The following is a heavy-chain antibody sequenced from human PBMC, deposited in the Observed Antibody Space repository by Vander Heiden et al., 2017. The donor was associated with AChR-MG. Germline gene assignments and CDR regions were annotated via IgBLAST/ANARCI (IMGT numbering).Heavy chain of an antibody. CDR2: IYYSGST. J-gene: IGHJ5*02. CDR3: AREWLVLRNPAMHGNWFDP. Sequence: QLQLQESGPGLVKPSETLSLTCTVPGGSISSSSYYWGWIRQPPGKGLEWIGSIYYSGSTYYNPSLKSRVTISVDTSKNQFSLKLSSVTAADTAVYYCAREWLVLRNPAMHGNWFDPWGQGTLVTVSS. CDR1: GGSISSSSYY. D-gene: IGHD2-2*01. V-gene: IGHV4-39*02.